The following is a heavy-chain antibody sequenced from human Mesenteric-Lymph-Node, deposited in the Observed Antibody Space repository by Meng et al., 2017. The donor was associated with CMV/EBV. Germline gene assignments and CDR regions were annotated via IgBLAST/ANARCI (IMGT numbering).Heavy chain of an antibody. CDR1: GFTFSSYA. Sequence: GGSLSLSCAASGFTFSSYAMHWVRQAPGKGLEYVSAISSNGSSTYYADSVKGRFTISRDNAKNSLYLQMNSLRAEDTAVYYCAYSSGNFDYWGQGTLVTVSS. CDR2: ISSNGSST. D-gene: IGHD2-15*01. V-gene: IGHV3-64*02. J-gene: IGHJ4*02. CDR3: AYSSGNFDY.